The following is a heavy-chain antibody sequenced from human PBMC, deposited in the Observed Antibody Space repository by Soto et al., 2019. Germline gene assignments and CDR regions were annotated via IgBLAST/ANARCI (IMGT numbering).Heavy chain of an antibody. D-gene: IGHD3-22*01. V-gene: IGHV1-69*13. J-gene: IGHJ4*02. Sequence: SVKVSCRASGGTFSSYAISWVREAPAQGLEWMGGIIPIFGTANPAQKFQGRVTITADESKSTAYMELSSLRSEDMAVYYCARYLAGYYESSGYYYFDYWGQGTLVTVSS. CDR3: ARYLAGYYESSGYYYFDY. CDR1: GGTFSSYA. CDR2: IIPIFGTA.